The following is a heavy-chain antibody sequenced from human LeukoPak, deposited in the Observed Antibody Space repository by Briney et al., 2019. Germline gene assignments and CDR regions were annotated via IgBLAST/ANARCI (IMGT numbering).Heavy chain of an antibody. V-gene: IGHV4-39*01. CDR3: ARVTYDSSGYYYRRWYFDL. CDR1: GGSISSSSYY. J-gene: IGHJ2*01. D-gene: IGHD3-22*01. CDR2: IYYSGST. Sequence: SETLSLTCTVSGGSISSSSYYWGWIRQPPGKGLEWIGSIYYSGSTYYNPSLKSRVTISVDTSKNQFSLKLSSVTAADTAVYYCARVTYDSSGYYYRRWYFDLWGRGTLVTVSS.